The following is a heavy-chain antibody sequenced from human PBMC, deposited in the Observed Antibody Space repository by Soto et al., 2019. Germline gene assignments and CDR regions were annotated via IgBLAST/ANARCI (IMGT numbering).Heavy chain of an antibody. V-gene: IGHV1-24*01. Sequence: ASVKVSCKISGSTLTEFSMHWVRQAPGKGLEWMGGLAPEDGEAIFAQKFKGRVTVTEDTSTDTAYMELSSLRSEDTAVYYCASVKYDYMWGSYPYTYYFEYWGQGTPVTVSS. J-gene: IGHJ4*02. CDR1: GSTLTEFS. CDR3: ASVKYDYMWGSYPYTYYFEY. D-gene: IGHD3-16*01. CDR2: LAPEDGEA.